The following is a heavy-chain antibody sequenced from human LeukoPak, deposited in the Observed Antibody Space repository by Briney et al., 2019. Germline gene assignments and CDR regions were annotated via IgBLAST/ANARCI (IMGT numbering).Heavy chain of an antibody. CDR1: GGTFSSYA. CDR2: ISAYNGNT. V-gene: IGHV1-18*01. D-gene: IGHD5-18*01. Sequence: ASVKVSCKASGGTFSSYAISWVRQAPGQGLEWMGWISAYNGNTNYAQKLQGRVTMTTDTSTSTAYMELRSLRSDDTAVYYCARARNTASYGYIDDYWGQGTLVTVSS. CDR3: ARARNTASYGYIDDY. J-gene: IGHJ4*02.